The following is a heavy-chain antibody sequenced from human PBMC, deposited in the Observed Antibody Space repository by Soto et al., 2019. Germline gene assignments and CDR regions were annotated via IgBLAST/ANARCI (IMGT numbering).Heavy chain of an antibody. J-gene: IGHJ5*02. CDR3: AMFGYCSSTSCSPNPNWFDP. V-gene: IGHV3-23*01. CDR2: ISGSGGST. D-gene: IGHD2-2*01. CDR1: GFTFSSYA. Sequence: GGSLRLSCAASGFTFSSYAMSWVRQAPGKGLEWVSAISGSGGSTYYADSVKGRLAISRDNSKNTLYLQMNSLRAEDTAVYYCAMFGYCSSTSCSPNPNWFDPWGQGTLVTVSS.